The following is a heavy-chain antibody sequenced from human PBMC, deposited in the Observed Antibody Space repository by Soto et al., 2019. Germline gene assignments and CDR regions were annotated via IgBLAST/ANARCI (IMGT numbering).Heavy chain of an antibody. J-gene: IGHJ5*02. CDR1: GGTFSSYA. D-gene: IGHD3-3*01. CDR2: IIPIFGTA. V-gene: IGHV1-69*01. Sequence: QVQLVQSGAEVKKPGSSVKVSCKASGGTFSSYAISWVRQAPGQGLEWMGGIIPIFGTANYERKFQGRVTITADETTSTAYMELSSLISEDTAVYYCARGRAYYDFFFLNWFDPWGQGTLVTVSS. CDR3: ARGRAYYDFFFLNWFDP.